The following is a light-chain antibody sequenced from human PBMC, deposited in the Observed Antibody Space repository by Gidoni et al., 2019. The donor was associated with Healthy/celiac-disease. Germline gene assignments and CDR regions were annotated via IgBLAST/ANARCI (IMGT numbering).Light chain of an antibody. V-gene: IGKV1-39*01. J-gene: IGKJ1*01. CDR2: AAS. CDR3: QQSYSTLGT. Sequence: DIQMTQSPSSLSASVGDRVTITCRASQSISSYLHWYQQKPGKAPKLLIYAASSLQSGVPSRFSGSGSVTDFTLTISSLQPEDFATYYCQQSYSTLGTFGQGTKVEIK. CDR1: QSISSY.